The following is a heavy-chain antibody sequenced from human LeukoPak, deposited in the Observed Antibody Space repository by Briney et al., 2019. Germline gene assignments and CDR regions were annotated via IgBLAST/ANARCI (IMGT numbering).Heavy chain of an antibody. J-gene: IGHJ3*02. CDR1: GGTFSSYA. Sequence: SVKVSCKASGGTFSSYAISWVRQAPGQGLEWMGRIIPIFGTANYAQKFQGRVTMTRNTSISTAYMELSSLRSEDTAVYYCAYSDAFDIWGQGTMVTVSS. V-gene: IGHV1-69*05. D-gene: IGHD6-13*01. CDR2: IIPIFGTA. CDR3: AYSDAFDI.